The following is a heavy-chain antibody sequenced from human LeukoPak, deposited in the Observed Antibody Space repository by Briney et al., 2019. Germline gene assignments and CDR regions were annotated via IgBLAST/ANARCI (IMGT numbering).Heavy chain of an antibody. D-gene: IGHD5-12*01. V-gene: IGHV4-4*07. Sequence: SSETLSLTCTVSGGSISSYYWSWIRQPAGKGLEWIGRIYTSGSTNYNPSLKSRVTMSVDTSKNQFSLKLSSVTAADTAVYYCARAGTIVATTRFDYWGQGTLVTVSS. J-gene: IGHJ4*02. CDR2: IYTSGST. CDR3: ARAGTIVATTRFDY. CDR1: GGSISSYY.